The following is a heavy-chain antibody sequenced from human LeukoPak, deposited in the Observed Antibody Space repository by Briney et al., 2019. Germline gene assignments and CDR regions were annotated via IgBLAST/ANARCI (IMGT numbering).Heavy chain of an antibody. CDR2: IIPIFGTA. J-gene: IGHJ3*02. Sequence: ASVKVSCKASGGTFSSYAISWVRQAPGQGLEWMGGIIPIFGTANYAQKFQGRVTFTADESTSTAYMELSSLRSEDTAVYYCASLYSSGWYADGLRNAFDIWGQGTMVTVSS. CDR3: ASLYSSGWYADGLRNAFDI. CDR1: GGTFSSYA. V-gene: IGHV1-69*13. D-gene: IGHD6-19*01.